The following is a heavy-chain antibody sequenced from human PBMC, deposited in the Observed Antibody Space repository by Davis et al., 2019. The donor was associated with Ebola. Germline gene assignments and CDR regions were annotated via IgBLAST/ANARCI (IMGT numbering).Heavy chain of an antibody. CDR2: IKPDGSEQ. Sequence: GESLKISCAASGFTFSTYWMAWVRQAPGKGLEWVANIKPDGSEQYYVDSVKGRFTISRDNAKNSLYLQMNSLRAEDTAVYYCARRGYSALDWGQGTLASVSS. D-gene: IGHD5-12*01. V-gene: IGHV3-7*03. CDR1: GFTFSTYW. J-gene: IGHJ4*02. CDR3: ARRGYSALD.